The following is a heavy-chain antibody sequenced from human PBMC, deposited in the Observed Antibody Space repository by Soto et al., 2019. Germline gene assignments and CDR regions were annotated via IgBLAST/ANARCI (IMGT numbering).Heavy chain of an antibody. Sequence: ASVKVSCKASGYTFTSYGISWVRQAPGQGLEWMGWISAYNGNTNYAQKLQGRVTMTTDTSTSTAYMELRSLRSDNTAVYYCARVLYDFWSGNSREGYYYYMDVWGKGTTVTVSS. CDR3: ARVLYDFWSGNSREGYYYYMDV. J-gene: IGHJ6*03. V-gene: IGHV1-18*01. CDR1: GYTFTSYG. D-gene: IGHD3-3*01. CDR2: ISAYNGNT.